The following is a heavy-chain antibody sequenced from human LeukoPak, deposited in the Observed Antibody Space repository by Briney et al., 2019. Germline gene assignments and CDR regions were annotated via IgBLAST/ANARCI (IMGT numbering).Heavy chain of an antibody. CDR2: IRYDGSNK. J-gene: IGHJ4*02. CDR1: GFTFSSYA. D-gene: IGHD3-3*01. V-gene: IGHV3-30*02. CDR3: AKDRQKRFLEWLSLPGSLGY. Sequence: GRSLRLSCAASGFTFSSYAMHWVRQAPGKGLEWAAFIRYDGSNKYYADSVKGRFTISRDNSKNTLYLQMNSLRAEDTAVYYCAKDRQKRFLEWLSLPGSLGYWGQGTLVTVSS.